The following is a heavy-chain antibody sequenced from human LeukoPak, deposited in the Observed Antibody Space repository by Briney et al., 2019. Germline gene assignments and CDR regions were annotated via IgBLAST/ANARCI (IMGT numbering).Heavy chain of an antibody. CDR3: AKGYGGSLYAYFDW. J-gene: IGHJ4*02. CDR1: GFSFSSYS. Sequence: QPGGSLRLSCAASGFSFSSYSMTWVRQAPGKGLEWVSGISGSGDSTHYADSVKGRFTISRDDSKTTLYLQMNSLRAEDAAVYYCAKGYGGSLYAYFDWWGQGTLVTVSS. CDR2: ISGSGDST. D-gene: IGHD2-15*01. V-gene: IGHV3-23*01.